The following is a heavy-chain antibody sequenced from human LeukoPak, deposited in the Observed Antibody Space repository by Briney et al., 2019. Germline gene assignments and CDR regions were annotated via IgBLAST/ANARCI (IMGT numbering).Heavy chain of an antibody. V-gene: IGHV1-8*01. Sequence: ASVKVSCKASGYTFTSYDINWVRQATGQGLEWMGWMNPNSGNTGYAQKFQGRVTMTRNTSISTAYMELSSLRSEDTAEYYCAREYCSSTSCYSLVDYWGQGTLVTVSS. CDR2: MNPNSGNT. CDR1: GYTFTSYD. D-gene: IGHD2-2*01. J-gene: IGHJ4*02. CDR3: AREYCSSTSCYSLVDY.